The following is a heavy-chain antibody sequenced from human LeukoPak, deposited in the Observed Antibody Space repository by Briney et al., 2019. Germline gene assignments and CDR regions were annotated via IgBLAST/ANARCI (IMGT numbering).Heavy chain of an antibody. J-gene: IGHJ6*02. CDR3: ARGDRVGTTNYYYGMDV. D-gene: IGHD1-26*01. CDR2: LSYDGSHK. Sequence: GGSLRLSCAASGFTFSSYAMSWVRQAPGKGLEWVSVLSYDGSHKYYADSVTGRFTISRDNSKNTLYLQMNSLRVEDTAVYYCARGDRVGTTNYYYGMDVWGQGTTVTVSS. CDR1: GFTFSSYA. V-gene: IGHV3-30*04.